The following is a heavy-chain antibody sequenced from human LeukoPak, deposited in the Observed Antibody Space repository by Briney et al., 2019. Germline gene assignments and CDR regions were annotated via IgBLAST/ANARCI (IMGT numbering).Heavy chain of an antibody. CDR3: ARDAGSGWSSFDY. D-gene: IGHD6-19*01. V-gene: IGHV6-1*01. Sequence: SQTLSLTCAISGYSVSSNSAAWNWIRQSPSKGLEWLGRTYYRSKWYNDYAVSMKSRITINPDTSKDQFSLQLNSVTPEDTAVYYCARDAGSGWSSFDYWGQGTLVTVYS. CDR2: TYYRSKWYN. CDR1: GYSVSSNSAA. J-gene: IGHJ4*02.